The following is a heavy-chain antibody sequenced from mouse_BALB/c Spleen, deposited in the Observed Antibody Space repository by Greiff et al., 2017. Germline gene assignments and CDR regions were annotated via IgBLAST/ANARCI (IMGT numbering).Heavy chain of an antibody. CDR3: ARPTPYYAMDY. V-gene: IGHV5-6*01. CDR1: GFTFSSYG. Sequence: EVQLVESGGDLVKPGGSLKLSCAASGFTFSSYGMSWVRQTPDKRLEWVATISSGGSYTYYPDSVKGRFTISRDNAKNTLYLQMSSLKSEDTAMYYCARPTPYYAMDYWGQGTSVTVSS. CDR2: ISSGGSYT. J-gene: IGHJ4*01.